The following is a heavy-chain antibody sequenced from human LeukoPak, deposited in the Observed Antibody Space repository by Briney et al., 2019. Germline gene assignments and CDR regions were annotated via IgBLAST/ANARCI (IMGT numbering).Heavy chain of an antibody. J-gene: IGHJ4*02. Sequence: GXSLXLSCAASGFTFSSYAMSWVRQAPGKGLEWVSAISGSGGSTYYADSVKGRFTISRDNSKNTLYLQMNSLRAEDTAVYYCAKEILEWLLSLWGQGTLVTVSS. CDR1: GFTFSSYA. D-gene: IGHD3-3*01. CDR3: AKEILEWLLSL. CDR2: ISGSGGST. V-gene: IGHV3-23*01.